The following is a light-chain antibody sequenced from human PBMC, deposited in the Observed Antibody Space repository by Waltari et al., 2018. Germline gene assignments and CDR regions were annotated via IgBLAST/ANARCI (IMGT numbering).Light chain of an antibody. V-gene: IGKV3-20*01. CDR2: GAS. CDR3: QQYGSSPPWT. CDR1: QSVSSSY. Sequence: EIVLTQSPGTLSLSPGERATLSCRASQSVSSSYLAWYQQKPGQAPRLLIYGASSRVTGIPDRFSGSGSGTDFTRTISRLEPEDFAVYYCQQYGSSPPWTFGQGTKVEIK. J-gene: IGKJ1*01.